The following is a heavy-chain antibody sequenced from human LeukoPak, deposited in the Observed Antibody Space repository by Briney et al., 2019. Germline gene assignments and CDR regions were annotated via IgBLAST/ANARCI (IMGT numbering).Heavy chain of an antibody. CDR3: ASSSYGSGKGY. Sequence: GGSLRLSCAASGFTFSIYWMHWVRQAPGKGLVWVSRINSDGSSTTYADSVKGRFTISRDNAKNSLYLQVTGLRADDTAVYHCASSSYGSGKGYWGQGTLVTVSS. J-gene: IGHJ4*02. V-gene: IGHV3-74*01. CDR1: GFTFSIYW. CDR2: INSDGSST. D-gene: IGHD3-10*01.